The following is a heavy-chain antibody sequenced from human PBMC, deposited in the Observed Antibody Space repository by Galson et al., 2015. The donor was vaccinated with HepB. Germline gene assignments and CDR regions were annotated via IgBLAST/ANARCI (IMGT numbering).Heavy chain of an antibody. CDR1: GFTFSNYG. J-gene: IGHJ4*02. V-gene: IGHV3-30*18. CDR2: VSHDGSYK. Sequence: SLRLSCAASGFTFSNYGMHWVRQAPGKGLEWVALVSHDGSYKSYAESVEGRFTSSRDNSKGTLYLQMKSLRPEDTAVYYCAKDPAGRFVVNYRGYYFDDGGQGTLVTVSS. D-gene: IGHD1-7*01. CDR3: AKDPAGRFVVNYRGYYFDD.